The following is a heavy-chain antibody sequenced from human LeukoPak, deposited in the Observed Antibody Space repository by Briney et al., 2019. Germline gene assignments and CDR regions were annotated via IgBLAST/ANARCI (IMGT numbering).Heavy chain of an antibody. D-gene: IGHD6-19*01. J-gene: IGHJ4*02. CDR2: IKQDGSEK. V-gene: IGHV3-7*01. CDR3: ARETSGWCFGF. CDR1: GFIFRSYW. Sequence: GGSLRLSCVVSGFIFRSYWMRWVRQAPGKGLEWGANIKQDGSEKYYVDSVKGRFTISRDNSKNSLYLQMNSLRDEDTAVYYCARETSGWCFGFWGQGTLVSVSS.